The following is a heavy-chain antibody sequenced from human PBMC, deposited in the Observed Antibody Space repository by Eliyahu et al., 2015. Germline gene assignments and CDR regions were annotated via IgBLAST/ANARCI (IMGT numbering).Heavy chain of an antibody. CDR3: ARVYRGYCSGGSCYWYFDL. CDR2: IYYSGST. V-gene: IGHV4-31*01. D-gene: IGHD2-15*01. Sequence: QVQLQESGPGLVKPSQTLSLTCTVSGGSIXXXGXYWSWIRQHPGKGLEWIGYIYYSGSTYYNPSLKSLVTISVDTSKNQFSLKLSSVTAADTAVYYCARVYRGYCSGGSCYWYFDLWGRGTLVTVSS. CDR1: GGSIXXXGXY. J-gene: IGHJ2*01.